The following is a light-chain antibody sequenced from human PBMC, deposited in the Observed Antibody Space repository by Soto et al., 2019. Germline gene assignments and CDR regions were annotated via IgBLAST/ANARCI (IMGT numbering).Light chain of an antibody. CDR1: NNDVGAYNY. CDR3: SSYTRSNTVV. V-gene: IGLV2-14*03. Sequence: QSALTQPASVSGSPGQSITISCTGTNNDVGAYNYVSWFQQHPGKAPKTMIYDVSNRPSGVSNRFSDSKSGNTASLTISGLQAEDEADYYCSSYTRSNTVVFGGGTKVTVL. CDR2: DVS. J-gene: IGLJ3*02.